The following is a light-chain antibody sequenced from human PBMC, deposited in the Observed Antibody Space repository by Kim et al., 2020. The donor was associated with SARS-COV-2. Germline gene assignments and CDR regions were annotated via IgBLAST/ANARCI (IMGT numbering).Light chain of an antibody. V-gene: IGLV1-40*01. J-gene: IGLJ2*01. CDR1: GSNSGASYD. Sequence: GVNSACTGSGSNSGASYDVHWYQQFPRTAPKPLSYANSKRPSGVPDRVSGSKSGTPASMAITGLQAEDEADYYCQSYDSSLSGTVFGGGTQLTVL. CDR2: ANS. CDR3: QSYDSSLSGTV.